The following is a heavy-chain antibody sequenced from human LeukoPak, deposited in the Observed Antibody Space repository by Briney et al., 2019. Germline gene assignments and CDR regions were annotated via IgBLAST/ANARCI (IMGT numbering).Heavy chain of an antibody. Sequence: GGSLRLSCAASGFTFSSYEMNWVRQAPGKGLEWVSYISSSGSTIYYADSVKGRFTISRDNAKNSLYLQMNSLRAEDTAVYYCASYCSSTSCCAGFDYRGQGTLVTVSS. J-gene: IGHJ4*02. D-gene: IGHD2-2*01. CDR1: GFTFSSYE. V-gene: IGHV3-48*03. CDR3: ASYCSSTSCCAGFDY. CDR2: ISSSGSTI.